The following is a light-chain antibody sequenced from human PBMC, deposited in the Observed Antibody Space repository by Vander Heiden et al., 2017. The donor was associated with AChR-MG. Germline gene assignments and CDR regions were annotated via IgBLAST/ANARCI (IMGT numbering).Light chain of an antibody. CDR2: NVA. Sequence: ELAMTQSPATLSVSPGERVTLSCRASQSVGTNLAWYQQKPCQAPRLLIYNVAKRTTGLPARFSGSGSGTDFTLTISSLQSEDFAVYYCQQYNNWPPLFSFGPGTKVEIK. CDR3: QQYNNWPPLFS. CDR1: QSVGTN. V-gene: IGKV3-15*01. J-gene: IGKJ3*01.